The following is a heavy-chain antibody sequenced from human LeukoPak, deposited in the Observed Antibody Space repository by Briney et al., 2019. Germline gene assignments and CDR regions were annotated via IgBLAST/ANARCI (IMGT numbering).Heavy chain of an antibody. D-gene: IGHD6-19*01. V-gene: IGHV4-59*08. CDR3: ARPAVSGGDAFDI. CDR1: GGSISSYY. Sequence: PSETLSLTCTVSGGSISSYYWSWLRQPPGKGLEWIGYIYYSGSTNYNPSLKSRVTISVDTSKNQFSLKLSSVTAADTAVYYCARPAVSGGDAFDIWGQGTMVTVSS. J-gene: IGHJ3*02. CDR2: IYYSGST.